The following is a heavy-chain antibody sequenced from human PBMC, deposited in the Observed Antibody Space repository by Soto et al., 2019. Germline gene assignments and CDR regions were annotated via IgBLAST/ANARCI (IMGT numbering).Heavy chain of an antibody. CDR2: INHSGST. V-gene: IGHV4-34*01. CDR1: GGSFSGYY. CDR3: ARGRTPVPV. Sequence: QVQLQQWGAGLLKPSETLSLTCAAYGGSFSGYYWSWIRQPPGKGLEWIGEINHSGSTNYNPSLKSRVTISVDTSKNQFSLKLSSVTAADTAVYYCARGRTPVPVWGQGTTVTVSS. J-gene: IGHJ6*02.